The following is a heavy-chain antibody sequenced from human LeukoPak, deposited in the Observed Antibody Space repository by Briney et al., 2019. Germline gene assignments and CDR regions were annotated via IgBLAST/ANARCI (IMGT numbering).Heavy chain of an antibody. CDR1: GFTFSSYS. CDR3: ALKGPDY. CDR2: LSSSGTFI. Sequence: PGVFLRLSCVASGFTFSSYSLKWLRQAPGKGLEWVSYLSSSGTFIYYAASVKGRFTISRDNAKNSLYLQMSSLRDEDTAVYFCALKGPDYWGQGTLVTVSS. J-gene: IGHJ4*02. V-gene: IGHV3-48*02.